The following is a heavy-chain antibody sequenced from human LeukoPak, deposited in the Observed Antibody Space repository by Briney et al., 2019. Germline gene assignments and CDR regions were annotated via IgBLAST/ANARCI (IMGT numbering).Heavy chain of an antibody. CDR2: IYHSGST. Sequence: SGTLSLTCGVSGGSISNTNWWTWVRQPPGKGLEWIGEIYHSGSTNYDPSLKSRVTISVDKSKNQFSLKLSSVTAADTAVYYCARTSRINMVLDPWGQGTLVTVSS. J-gene: IGHJ5*02. D-gene: IGHD3-10*01. V-gene: IGHV4-4*02. CDR3: ARTSRINMVLDP. CDR1: GGSISNTNW.